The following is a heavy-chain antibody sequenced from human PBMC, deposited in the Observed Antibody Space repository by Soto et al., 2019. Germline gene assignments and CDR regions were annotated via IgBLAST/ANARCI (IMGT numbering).Heavy chain of an antibody. CDR2: IGGGPDDT. CDR3: AKDRMDHNSVWDPFDL. V-gene: IGHV3-23*04. Sequence: EVQLVESGGGLVQPGGSLRLSCAASGFTFSIYAMSWVRQAPGKGLEWVSSIGGGPDDTHYADSVKGRFTISRDNSKSTVSLQMNGLRAEDTAMYYCAKDRMDHNSVWDPFDLWGQGTMVTISS. D-gene: IGHD2-15*01. CDR1: GFTFSIYA. J-gene: IGHJ3*01.